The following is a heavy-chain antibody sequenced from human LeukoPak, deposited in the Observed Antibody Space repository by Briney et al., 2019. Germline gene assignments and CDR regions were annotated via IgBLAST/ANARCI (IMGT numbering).Heavy chain of an antibody. CDR3: ARGLLRFLEWSTENRFDP. D-gene: IGHD3-3*01. J-gene: IGHJ5*02. CDR1: RYTFTSYY. Sequence: GASVKVSCKASRYTFTSYYMHWVRQAPGQGLEWMGIINPSGGSTSYAQKFQGRVTMTRDTSINTVYMELTSLRSEDTAVYYCARGLLRFLEWSTENRFDPWGQGTLVIVSS. V-gene: IGHV1-46*01. CDR2: INPSGGST.